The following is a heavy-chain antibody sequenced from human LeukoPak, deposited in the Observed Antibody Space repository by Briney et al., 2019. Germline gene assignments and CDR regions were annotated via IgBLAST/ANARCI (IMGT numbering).Heavy chain of an antibody. CDR1: GGSFSGYY. D-gene: IGHD2-2*01. Sequence: SETLSLTCAVYGGSFSGYYWSWIRQPPGKGLEWIGEINHSGSTNYNPSLKSRVTISVDTSKNQFSLKLSSVTAADTAVYYCARGSIVVVPAASGFRYWGQGALVTVSS. CDR3: ARGSIVVVPAASGFRY. CDR2: INHSGST. J-gene: IGHJ4*02. V-gene: IGHV4-34*01.